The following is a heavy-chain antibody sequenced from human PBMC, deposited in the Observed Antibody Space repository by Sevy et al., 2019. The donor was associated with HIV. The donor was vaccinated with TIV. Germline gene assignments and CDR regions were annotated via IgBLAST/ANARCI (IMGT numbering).Heavy chain of an antibody. CDR2: IYPGDSDT. J-gene: IGHJ6*02. V-gene: IGHV5-51*01. CDR1: GYSFTNYW. CDR3: ARLPYSPLGGYYSNAMDV. Sequence: GESLKISCKGSGYSFTNYWIAWVRQMPGKGLEWMGIIYPGDSDTRDSPSFQGQVTLSADKSISTAYLQWTSLKASDTAIYYCARLPYSPLGGYYSNAMDVWGQGTTVTVSS. D-gene: IGHD3-16*01.